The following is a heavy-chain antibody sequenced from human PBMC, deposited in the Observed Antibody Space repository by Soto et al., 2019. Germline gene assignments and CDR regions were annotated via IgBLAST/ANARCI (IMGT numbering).Heavy chain of an antibody. J-gene: IGHJ4*02. D-gene: IGHD3-9*01. Sequence: PSETLSLTCAVSGGSISSGGYSWSWIRQPPGKGLEWIGYIYHSGSTYYNPSLKSRVTISVDRSKNQFSLKLSSVTAADTAVYYCARGRVLRYFDWLLSTSYFDYWGQGTLVTVPQ. CDR2: IYHSGST. V-gene: IGHV4-30-2*01. CDR1: GGSISSGGYS. CDR3: ARGRVLRYFDWLLSTSYFDY.